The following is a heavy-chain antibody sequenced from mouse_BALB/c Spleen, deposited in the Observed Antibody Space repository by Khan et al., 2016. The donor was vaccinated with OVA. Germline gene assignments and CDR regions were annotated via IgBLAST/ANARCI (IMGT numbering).Heavy chain of an antibody. CDR3: TRTGYGNPLAY. V-gene: IGHV1S81*02. Sequence: QVQLQQSGAELVKPGASVKLSCKASGYSFTSYYLYWVKQRPGQGLEWLGGINPNNDYNHLNEKFKRKATLTVDKSSSQAYMQLTTLTHEDSAVYYCTRTGYGNPLAYWGQGTLVTVSA. D-gene: IGHD2-1*01. CDR2: INPNNDYN. J-gene: IGHJ3*01. CDR1: GYSFTSYY.